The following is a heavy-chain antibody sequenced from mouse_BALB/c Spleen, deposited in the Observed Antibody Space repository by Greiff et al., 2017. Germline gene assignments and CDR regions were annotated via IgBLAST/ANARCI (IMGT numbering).Heavy chain of an antibody. J-gene: IGHJ3*01. D-gene: IGHD2-14*01. CDR2: INPSTGYT. CDR1: GYTFTSYW. Sequence: VQLQQSGADLAKPGASVKMSCKASGYTFTSYWMHWVNQRPGQGLEWIGYINPSTGYTEYNQKFKDKATLTADKSSSTAYMQLSSLTSEDSAVYYCASRYDAAWFAYWGQGTLVTVSA. V-gene: IGHV1-7*01. CDR3: ASRYDAAWFAY.